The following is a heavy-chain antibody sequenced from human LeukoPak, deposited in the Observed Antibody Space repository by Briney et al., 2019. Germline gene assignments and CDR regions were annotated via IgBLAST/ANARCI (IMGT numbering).Heavy chain of an antibody. D-gene: IGHD3-10*01. J-gene: IGHJ4*02. Sequence: GGSLRLSCAASGFSFRSYAMSWVRQAPGKGLEWVSAISGSGDSTYYADSVRGRFTISRDNSKNTLYLQMNSLRAEDTAVYYCAKYLTVRGQFFDYWGQGTLVTVSS. CDR2: ISGSGDST. CDR3: AKYLTVRGQFFDY. CDR1: GFSFRSYA. V-gene: IGHV3-23*01.